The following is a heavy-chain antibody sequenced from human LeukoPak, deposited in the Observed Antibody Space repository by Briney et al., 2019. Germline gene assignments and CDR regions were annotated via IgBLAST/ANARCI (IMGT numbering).Heavy chain of an antibody. Sequence: ASVKVSCTASGYTFTSYDINWVRQATGQGLEWMGWMNPNSGNTGYAQKFQGRVTMTRNTSVSTAYMELSSLRSEDTAVYYCARGSIYDFWSGYLGTGAYFDYWGQGTLVTVSS. CDR2: MNPNSGNT. J-gene: IGHJ4*02. D-gene: IGHD3-3*01. CDR1: GYTFTSYD. CDR3: ARGSIYDFWSGYLGTGAYFDY. V-gene: IGHV1-8*01.